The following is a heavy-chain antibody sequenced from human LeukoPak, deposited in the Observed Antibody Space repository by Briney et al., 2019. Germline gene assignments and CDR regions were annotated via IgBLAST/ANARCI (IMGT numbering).Heavy chain of an antibody. Sequence: PGGSLRLSCAASGLILSSYEVNGVPQAGGRALVGGLYISSSGSTIYYADSVKGRFTISRDNAKNSLYLQMNSLRAEDTAVYYCARDYGDYGGYFDYWGQGTLVTVSS. CDR3: ARDYGDYGGYFDY. CDR1: GLILSSYE. J-gene: IGHJ4*02. CDR2: ISSSGSTI. V-gene: IGHV3-48*03. D-gene: IGHD4-17*01.